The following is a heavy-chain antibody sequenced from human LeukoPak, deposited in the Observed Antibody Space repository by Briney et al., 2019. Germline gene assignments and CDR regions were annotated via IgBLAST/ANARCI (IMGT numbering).Heavy chain of an antibody. D-gene: IGHD2-2*01. J-gene: IGHJ6*02. CDR2: INHSGST. CDR3: ARGPRVPAAPYGMDV. CDR1: GGSFSGYY. V-gene: IGHV4-34*01. Sequence: PSETLSLTCAVYGGSFSGYYWSWIRQPPGKGLEWIGEINHSGSTNYNPSLKSRVTISVDTSKSQFSLKLSSVTAADMAVYYCARGPRVPAAPYGMDVWGQGTTVTVSS.